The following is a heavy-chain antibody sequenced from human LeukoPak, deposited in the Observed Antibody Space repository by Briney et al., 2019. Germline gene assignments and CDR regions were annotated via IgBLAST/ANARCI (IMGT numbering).Heavy chain of an antibody. V-gene: IGHV4-59*01. CDR3: ARLGDFWSGYYRWDCFDP. CDR1: GGSISSYY. Sequence: SETLSLTCTVSGGSISSYYWSWIRQPPGKGLEWIGYIYYSGSTNYNPSLKSRVTISVDTSKNQFSLKLSSVTAADTAVYYCARLGDFWSGYYRWDCFDPWVQATLVTVSS. D-gene: IGHD3-3*01. J-gene: IGHJ5*02. CDR2: IYYSGST.